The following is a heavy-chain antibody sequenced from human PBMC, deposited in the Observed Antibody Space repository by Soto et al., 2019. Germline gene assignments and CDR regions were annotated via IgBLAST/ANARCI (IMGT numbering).Heavy chain of an antibody. D-gene: IGHD4-17*01. CDR1: GYIFTNYW. CDR3: ARHMTPATPSDD. CDR2: IYPGDSDT. Sequence: GESLKISCKGSGYIFTNYWIGWVRQMPGKGLEWMGIIYPGDSDTRYSPSFQGQVTISADKSINTAYLQWSSLKASDTAMYYWARHMTPATPSDDWGPGPLVTLSS. V-gene: IGHV5-51*01. J-gene: IGHJ4*02.